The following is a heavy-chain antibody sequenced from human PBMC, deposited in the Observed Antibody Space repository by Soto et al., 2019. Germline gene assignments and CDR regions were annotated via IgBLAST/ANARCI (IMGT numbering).Heavy chain of an antibody. Sequence: GESLKISCKGSGYSFTSYWIGWVRQMPGKGLEWMGIIYPGDSDTRYSPSFQGQVTISADKSISTAYLQWSSLKASDTAMYYCARRMNYYDSSGYYHRPAYYFDYWGQGTLVTVSS. V-gene: IGHV5-51*01. D-gene: IGHD3-22*01. CDR1: GYSFTSYW. J-gene: IGHJ4*02. CDR2: IYPGDSDT. CDR3: ARRMNYYDSSGYYHRPAYYFDY.